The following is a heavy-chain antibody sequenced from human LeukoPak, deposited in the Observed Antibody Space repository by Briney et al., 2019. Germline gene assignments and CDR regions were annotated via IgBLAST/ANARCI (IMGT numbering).Heavy chain of an antibody. J-gene: IGHJ4*02. Sequence: KAGGSLRLSCAASGFTFSSYSMNWVRQAPGKGLEWVSSISSSSYIYYADSVKGRFTISRDNAKNSLYLQMNSLRAEDTAVYYCARDRDYYDSSGYSYYFDYWGQGTLVTVSS. D-gene: IGHD3-22*01. CDR2: ISSSSYI. CDR1: GFTFSSYS. V-gene: IGHV3-21*01. CDR3: ARDRDYYDSSGYSYYFDY.